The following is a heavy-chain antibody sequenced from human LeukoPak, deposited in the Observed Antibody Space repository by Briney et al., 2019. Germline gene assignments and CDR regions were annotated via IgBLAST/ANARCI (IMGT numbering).Heavy chain of an antibody. CDR2: IYSGGST. Sequence: GGSLRLSCAASGFTVSSNYMSWVRQAPGKGLEWVSVIYSGGSTHYADSVKGRFTISRDNSKNTLYLQMNSLRAEDTAVYYCARDRGRGGYYDSSGFDYWGQGTLDTVSS. D-gene: IGHD3-22*01. J-gene: IGHJ4*02. CDR3: ARDRGRGGYYDSSGFDY. V-gene: IGHV3-66*01. CDR1: GFTVSSNY.